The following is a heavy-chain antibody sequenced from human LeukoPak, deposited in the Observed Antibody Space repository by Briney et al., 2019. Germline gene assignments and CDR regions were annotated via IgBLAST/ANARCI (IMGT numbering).Heavy chain of an antibody. CDR2: IFSGGST. V-gene: IGHV3-53*01. CDR3: ALLCSGGSCYPPGFDY. J-gene: IGHJ4*02. CDR1: GFSISSYG. Sequence: GGSLSLYCAACGFSISSYGMHWVRQAPGKGLEGVSVIFSGGSTYYAESVKGRFTISRDNSKNTLYLQMNSLRAEHTAVYYCALLCSGGSCYPPGFDYWGQGTLVTVSS. D-gene: IGHD2-15*01.